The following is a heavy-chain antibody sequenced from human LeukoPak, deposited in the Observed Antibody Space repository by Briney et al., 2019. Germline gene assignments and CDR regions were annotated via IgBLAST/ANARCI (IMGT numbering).Heavy chain of an antibody. J-gene: IGHJ3*02. CDR1: GGSISSSSYY. CDR3: ARSYYYDSSGYYYVSSRSAFDI. Sequence: SETLSLTCTVSGGSISSSSYYWGWIRQPPGKGLEWIGSIYYSGSTYYNPSLKSRVTISVDTSKNQFSLKLSSVTAADTAVYYCARSYYYDSSGYYYVSSRSAFDIWGQGIMVTVSS. CDR2: IYYSGST. V-gene: IGHV4-39*01. D-gene: IGHD3-22*01.